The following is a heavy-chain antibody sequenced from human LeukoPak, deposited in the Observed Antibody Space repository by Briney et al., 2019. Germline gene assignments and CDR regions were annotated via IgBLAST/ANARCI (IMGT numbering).Heavy chain of an antibody. CDR2: MIPIFGTA. D-gene: IGHD4/OR15-4a*01. CDR1: GGTFSSYA. V-gene: IGHV1-69*05. CDR3: ARAPYGGTMNWYFDL. J-gene: IGHJ2*01. Sequence: SVKVSCKASGGTFSSYAISWVRQAPGQGLEWMGGMIPIFGTANYAQKFQGRVTITTDESTSTAYMELSSLRSEDTAVYYFARAPYGGTMNWYFDLWGRGTLVTVSS.